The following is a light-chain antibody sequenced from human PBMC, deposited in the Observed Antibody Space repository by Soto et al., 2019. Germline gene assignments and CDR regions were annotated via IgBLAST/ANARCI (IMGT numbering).Light chain of an antibody. Sequence: QSALTQPASVSGSPGQSITISCTGTSSDVGSYKLVSWYQQYPGKAPKLMIYDGSERPSGVSNRFSGSKSGNTASLTVSGLQAEDEADYYCCSYAPSRTSVVFGGGTQVTVL. CDR1: SSDVGSYKL. CDR2: DGS. CDR3: CSYAPSRTSVV. J-gene: IGLJ2*01. V-gene: IGLV2-23*01.